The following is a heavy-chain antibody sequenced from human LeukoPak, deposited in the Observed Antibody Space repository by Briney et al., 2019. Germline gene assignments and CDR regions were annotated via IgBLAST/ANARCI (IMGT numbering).Heavy chain of an antibody. CDR3: ARDGEKTTICGCFDS. D-gene: IGHD5-24*01. Sequence: PGGSLRLSCAASGFTFSSYAMSWVRQAPGKGLEWVSAISGSGGSTYYADSVKGRFTISRDNSNNTLYLQMNSLRPEDTAVYYCARDGEKTTICGCFDSWAREPWSPSPQ. V-gene: IGHV3-23*01. CDR1: GFTFSSYA. J-gene: IGHJ4*02. CDR2: ISGSGGST.